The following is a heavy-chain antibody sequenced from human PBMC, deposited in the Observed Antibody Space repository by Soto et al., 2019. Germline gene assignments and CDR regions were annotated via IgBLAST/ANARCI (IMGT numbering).Heavy chain of an antibody. CDR1: GFTFSNYW. CDR2: INRDGREK. D-gene: IGHD3-22*01. CDR3: TRAPEGSGSYYYFDY. V-gene: IGHV3-7*03. J-gene: IGHJ4*02. Sequence: EVQLVESGGGLVQPGGSLRLSCAASGFTFSNYWTSWVRQAPGKGLQWVANINRDGREKYYVDSLKGRFTISRDNADNSLLLQLSSLRDEDTAVYYCTRAPEGSGSYYYFDYWGRGTLVTVSS.